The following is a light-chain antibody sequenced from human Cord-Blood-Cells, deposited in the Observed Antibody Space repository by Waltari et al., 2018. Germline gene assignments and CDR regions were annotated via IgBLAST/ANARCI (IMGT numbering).Light chain of an antibody. J-gene: IGLJ1*01. CDR3: NSRDSSGNV. CDR2: GKN. V-gene: IGLV3-19*01. CDR1: SLRSYY. Sequence: SSELTQDPAVSVALGQTVRITCQGDSLRSYYASCYQQKPGQAPVIVIYGKNNRPSGIPYRLSGSSSGNTASLTITGAQAEDEADYYCNSRDSSGNVFGTGTKVTVL.